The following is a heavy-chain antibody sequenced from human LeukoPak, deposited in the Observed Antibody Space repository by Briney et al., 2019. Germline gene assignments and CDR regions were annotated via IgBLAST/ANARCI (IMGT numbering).Heavy chain of an antibody. V-gene: IGHV1-2*02. CDR3: ARDPVGGTHYFDY. Sequence: ASVKVSCKASGYTFIDYYIHWVRQPPGQGLEWMGWINPNSGIPNYAQKFLGRVTITRDTSISTAYMALSRLTSDDTAVYFCARDPVGGTHYFDYWGQGNLVTVSS. CDR1: GYTFIDYY. J-gene: IGHJ4*01. CDR2: INPNSGIP. D-gene: IGHD1-26*01.